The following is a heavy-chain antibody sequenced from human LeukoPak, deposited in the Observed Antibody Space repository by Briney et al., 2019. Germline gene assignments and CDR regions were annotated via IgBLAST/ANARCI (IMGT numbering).Heavy chain of an antibody. V-gene: IGHV1-69*05. J-gene: IGHJ5*02. CDR2: IIPIFGTA. D-gene: IGHD3-22*01. CDR3: ASAGYYDSSGYYYDRWFDP. CDR1: GGTFSSYA. Sequence: SVKVSCKASGGTFSSYAISWVRQAPGQGLEWMGGIIPIFGTANYAQKFQGRVTITTDESTSTAYMELSSLRSEDTAVYYCASAGYYDSSGYYYDRWFDPWGQGTLVTVSS.